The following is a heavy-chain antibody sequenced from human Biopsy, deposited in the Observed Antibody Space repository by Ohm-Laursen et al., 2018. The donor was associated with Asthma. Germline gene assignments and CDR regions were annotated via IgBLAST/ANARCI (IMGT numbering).Heavy chain of an antibody. J-gene: IGHJ5*02. CDR2: INPNSGGT. CDR1: GYTFTGYY. CDR3: AREGITGTTAWFDP. V-gene: IGHV1-2*06. Sequence: SVKVSCNASGYTFTGYYMHWVRQAPGQGLEWMGRINPNSGGTNYAQKFQGRVTMTRDTSISTAYMELSRLRSDDTAVYYCAREGITGTTAWFDPWGQGTLVTVSS. D-gene: IGHD1-7*01.